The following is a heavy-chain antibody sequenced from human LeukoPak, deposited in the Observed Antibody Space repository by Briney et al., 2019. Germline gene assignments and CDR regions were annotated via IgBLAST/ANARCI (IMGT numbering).Heavy chain of an antibody. Sequence: PSETLSLTCTVSGGSISSSSYYWGWIRQPPGKGLEWIGSIYYSGSTYYNPSLKSRVTISVDTSKNQFSLKLSSVTAADTAVYYCARDDYYDSSGLGYWGQGTLVTVSS. J-gene: IGHJ4*02. CDR2: IYYSGST. CDR1: GGSISSSSYY. D-gene: IGHD3-22*01. CDR3: ARDDYYDSSGLGY. V-gene: IGHV4-39*02.